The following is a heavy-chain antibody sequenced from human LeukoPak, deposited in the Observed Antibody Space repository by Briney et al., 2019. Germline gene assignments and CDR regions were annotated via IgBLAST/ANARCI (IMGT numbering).Heavy chain of an antibody. CDR3: ARGSGDGSGSLDWFDP. Sequence: SQTLSLTCTVSAGSISSGDYYWSWIRQPPGKGLEWIGYIYYSGSTYYNPSLKSRVTISVDTSKNQFSLKLSSVTAADTAVYYCARGSGDGSGSLDWFDPWGQGTLVTVSS. D-gene: IGHD3-10*01. CDR1: AGSISSGDYY. J-gene: IGHJ5*02. CDR2: IYYSGST. V-gene: IGHV4-30-4*01.